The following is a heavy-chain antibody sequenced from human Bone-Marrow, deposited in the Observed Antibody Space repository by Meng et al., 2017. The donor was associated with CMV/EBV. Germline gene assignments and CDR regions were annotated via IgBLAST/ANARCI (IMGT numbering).Heavy chain of an antibody. D-gene: IGHD5-24*01. CDR1: GGTFSTYA. CDR3: ARAVNTYFNYYAMDV. V-gene: IGHV1-69*10. J-gene: IGHJ6*01. CDR2: IIPMLATP. Sequence: SVKVSCKASGGTFSTYAINWVRQAPGQGLEWVGGIIPMLATPHYAQNFQGRVTITADKSTSTAYMDLSTLRFEDTAVYYCARAVNTYFNYYAMDVWGQGTTVTGSS.